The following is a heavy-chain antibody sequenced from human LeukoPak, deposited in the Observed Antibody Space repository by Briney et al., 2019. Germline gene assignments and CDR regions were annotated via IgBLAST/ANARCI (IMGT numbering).Heavy chain of an antibody. CDR2: MNPKSGDR. J-gene: IGHJ6*02. CDR1: GDIFTTYD. CDR3: ASGWYYHYFGTDV. D-gene: IGHD2-15*01. Sequence: ASVKVSCKASGDIFTTYDVHWVRQASGQGLEWMGWMNPKSGDRGYAQKFQGRVAVTMNNSIRTAYMELRGLQPEDTAVYYCASGWYYHYFGTDVWGQGTTVIVSS. V-gene: IGHV1-8*01.